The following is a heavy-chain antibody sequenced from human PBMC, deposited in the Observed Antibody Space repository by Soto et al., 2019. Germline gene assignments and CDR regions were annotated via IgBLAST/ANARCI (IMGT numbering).Heavy chain of an antibody. Sequence: PSETLSLTCAVYGGSFSGYYWSWIRHPPGKGLEWIGEINHSGSTNYNPSLKSRVTISVDTSKNQFSLKLSSVTAADTAVYYCARRPPRAAIYYGMDVWGQGTTVTVSS. CDR2: INHSGST. J-gene: IGHJ6*02. D-gene: IGHD2-2*01. V-gene: IGHV4-34*01. CDR3: ARRPPRAAIYYGMDV. CDR1: GGSFSGYY.